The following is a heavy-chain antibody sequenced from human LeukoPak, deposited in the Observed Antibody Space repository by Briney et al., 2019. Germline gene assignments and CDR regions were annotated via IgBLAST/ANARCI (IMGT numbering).Heavy chain of an antibody. CDR2: IGVGGDT. J-gene: IGHJ4*02. V-gene: IGHV3-13*04. D-gene: IGHD6-19*01. CDR1: GFTFSSYD. CDR3: ARGVLDSYSRGWHFDY. Sequence: PGGSLRLSCAASGFTFSSYDLHWARQATGKGLEWVSGIGVGGDTYFPGSVEGRFTISRENAKNSLYLEMNSLRVGDTAVYYCARGVLDSYSRGWHFDYWGQGTLVTVSS.